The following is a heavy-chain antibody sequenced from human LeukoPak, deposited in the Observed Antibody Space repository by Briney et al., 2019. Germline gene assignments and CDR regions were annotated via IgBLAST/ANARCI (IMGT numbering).Heavy chain of an antibody. CDR2: IWYDGSNK. D-gene: IGHD1-26*01. V-gene: IGHV3-33*01. Sequence: GGSLRLSCAASGFTFNEFGVHWVRQAPGQGLEWVALIWYDGSNKCYADSVKGRFTISRDNSKNTVYLQMNSLRVEDTALYYCARDRPTGSYYSIDYWGQGTLATVSS. CDR3: ARDRPTGSYYSIDY. J-gene: IGHJ4*02. CDR1: GFTFNEFG.